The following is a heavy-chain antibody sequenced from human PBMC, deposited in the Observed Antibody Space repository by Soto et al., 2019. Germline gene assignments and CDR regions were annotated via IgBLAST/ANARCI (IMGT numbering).Heavy chain of an antibody. CDR2: IIPILGIA. J-gene: IGHJ4*02. V-gene: IGHV1-69*02. CDR1: GGTFSSYT. CDR3: APYNWNPTTEPNIDY. D-gene: IGHD1-20*01. Sequence: SVKVSCKASGGTFSSYTISWVRQAPGQGVEWMGRIIPILGIANYAQKFQGRVTITADKSTSTAYMELSSLRSEDTAVYYCAPYNWNPTTEPNIDYWGQGTLVTVSS.